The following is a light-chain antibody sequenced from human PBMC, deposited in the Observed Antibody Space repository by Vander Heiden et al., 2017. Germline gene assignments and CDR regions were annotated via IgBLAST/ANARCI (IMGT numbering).Light chain of an antibody. Sequence: DIQLTQSPSFLSASVGDRVTITCRASQGISSYLAWYQQKPGKAPKLLIYAASTRQSGVPSRFSGSGCGTELALTISSRQQEEFAAYYCQQHKSYPQGTFGQGTKVEIK. CDR1: QGISSY. CDR3: QQHKSYPQGT. V-gene: IGKV1-9*01. J-gene: IGKJ2*02. CDR2: AAS.